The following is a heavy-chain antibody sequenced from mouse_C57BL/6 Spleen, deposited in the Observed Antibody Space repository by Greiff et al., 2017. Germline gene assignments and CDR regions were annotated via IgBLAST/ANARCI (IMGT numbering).Heavy chain of an antibody. V-gene: IGHV5-4*03. J-gene: IGHJ1*03. Sequence: EVMLVESGGGLVKPGGSLKLSCAASGFTFSSYAMSWVRQTPEKRLEWVATISDGGSYTYYPDNVKGRFTISRDNAKNNLYLQMSHLKSEDTAMYYCARGLTYYYGSSHWYFDVWGTGTTVTVSS. CDR2: ISDGGSYT. CDR3: ARGLTYYYGSSHWYFDV. CDR1: GFTFSSYA. D-gene: IGHD1-1*01.